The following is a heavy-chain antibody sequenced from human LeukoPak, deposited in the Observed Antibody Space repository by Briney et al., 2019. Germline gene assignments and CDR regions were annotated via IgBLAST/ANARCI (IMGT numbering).Heavy chain of an antibody. D-gene: IGHD5-12*01. J-gene: IGHJ4*02. Sequence: SETLSLTCTVSGGSISSYYWSWIRQPPGKGLEFIGYIYYSGSTYYNPSLRSRVTISVDTSKNQFSLKLSSVTAADTAVYYCARDATMMGNYFNYWGQGTLVTVSS. CDR2: IYYSGST. CDR1: GGSISSYY. V-gene: IGHV4-59*12. CDR3: ARDATMMGNYFNY.